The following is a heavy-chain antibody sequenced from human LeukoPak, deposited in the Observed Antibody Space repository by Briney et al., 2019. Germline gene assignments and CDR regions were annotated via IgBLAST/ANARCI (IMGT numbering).Heavy chain of an antibody. CDR3: AKDKGYSSGWYDYYGMDV. J-gene: IGHJ6*02. D-gene: IGHD6-19*01. V-gene: IGHV3-23*01. Sequence: SGGSLRLSCAASGFTFSSYAMSWVRQAPGKGLEWVSAISGSGGSTYYADSVKGRFTISRDNSKNTLYLQMNSLRAEDTAVYYCAKDKGYSSGWYDYYGMDVWGQGTTATVSS. CDR2: ISGSGGST. CDR1: GFTFSSYA.